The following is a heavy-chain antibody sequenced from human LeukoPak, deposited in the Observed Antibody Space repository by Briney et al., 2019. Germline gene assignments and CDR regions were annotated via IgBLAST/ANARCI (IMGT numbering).Heavy chain of an antibody. CDR2: ISSSSTYI. J-gene: IGHJ4*02. D-gene: IGHD6-13*01. Sequence: GGSLRLSCAAYGFIFSSYNMNWVRQAPGKGLEWVSSISSSSTYIYYVDSVKGRFTISIDNAKNSLYLQMNSLRAEDTAMYYCARDGYSSTSFDFWGQGTLVTVSS. CDR3: ARDGYSSTSFDF. CDR1: GFIFSSYN. V-gene: IGHV3-21*01.